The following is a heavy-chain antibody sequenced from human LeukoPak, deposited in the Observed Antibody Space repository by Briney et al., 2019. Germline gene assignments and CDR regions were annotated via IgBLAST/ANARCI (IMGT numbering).Heavy chain of an antibody. CDR3: ARAAAGRTRWFDP. Sequence: PSETLSLTCAVYGGSFSGYYWSWIRQPPGKGLEWIGEINHSGSTNYNPSLKSRVTISVDTSKNRFSLKLSSVTAADTAVYYCARAAAGRTRWFDPWGQGTLVTVSS. V-gene: IGHV4-34*01. CDR2: INHSGST. CDR1: GGSFSGYY. J-gene: IGHJ5*02. D-gene: IGHD6-13*01.